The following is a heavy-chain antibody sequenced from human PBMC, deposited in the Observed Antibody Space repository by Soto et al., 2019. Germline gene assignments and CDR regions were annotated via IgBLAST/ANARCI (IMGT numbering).Heavy chain of an antibody. V-gene: IGHV3-21*01. Sequence: EVQLVESGGGLVKPGGSLRLSCAASGFTFSSYSMNWVRQAPGKGLEWVSSISSSSSYIFYADSVKGRFTISRDNAKNSLYLQMHSLRAEDTAVYYCARETYNWNYRSFDPWGQGTLVTVSS. J-gene: IGHJ5*02. CDR3: ARETYNWNYRSFDP. CDR1: GFTFSSYS. D-gene: IGHD1-7*01. CDR2: ISSSSSYI.